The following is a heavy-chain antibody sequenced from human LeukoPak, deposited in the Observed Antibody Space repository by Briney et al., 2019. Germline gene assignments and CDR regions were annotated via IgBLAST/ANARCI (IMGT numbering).Heavy chain of an antibody. V-gene: IGHV4-59*01. J-gene: IGHJ5*02. CDR1: GASISTYY. Sequence: SETLSLTCTVSGASISTYYWSWIRQPPGKGLEWIGYIYYSGSTNYNPSLKSRVTISIDMSKNQFSLNLYSVTAADTAVYYCARDLRQQLVNNWFDPWGQGTLVTVSS. D-gene: IGHD6-13*01. CDR3: ARDLRQQLVNNWFDP. CDR2: IYYSGST.